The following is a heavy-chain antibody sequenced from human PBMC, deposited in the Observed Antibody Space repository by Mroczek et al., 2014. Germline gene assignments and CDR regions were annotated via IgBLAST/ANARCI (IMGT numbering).Heavy chain of an antibody. Sequence: SGAEVKKPGASVKVSCKASGYTFTSYGISWVRQAPGQGLEWMGWISAYNGNTNYAQKLQGRVAMTTDTSTSTAYMELRSLRSDDTAVYYCARGFWSGYYTRPGIYYFDYWGQGTLVTVSS. J-gene: IGHJ4*02. CDR1: GYTFTSYG. V-gene: IGHV1-18*01. CDR2: ISAYNGNT. D-gene: IGHD3-3*01. CDR3: ARGFWSGYYTRPGIYYFDY.